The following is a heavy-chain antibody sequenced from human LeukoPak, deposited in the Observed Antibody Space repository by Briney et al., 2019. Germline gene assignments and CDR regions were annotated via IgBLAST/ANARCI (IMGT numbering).Heavy chain of an antibody. D-gene: IGHD3-3*01. J-gene: IGHJ6*03. CDR3: ARAFLYYDFWSGYYGYYYYMDV. V-gene: IGHV1-2*02. CDR2: INPNSGGT. CDR1: GYTFSGYY. Sequence: ASVKVSCKASGYTFSGYYMQWVRQAPGQGLEWMGWINPNSGGTNYAQKFQGRVTITRNTSISTAYMELSSLRSEDTAVYYCARAFLYYDFWSGYYGYYYYMDVWGKGTTVTVSS.